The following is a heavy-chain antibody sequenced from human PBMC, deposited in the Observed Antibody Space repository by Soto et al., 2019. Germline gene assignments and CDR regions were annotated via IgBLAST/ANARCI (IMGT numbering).Heavy chain of an antibody. CDR1: GFTFSSYS. CDR2: ISSSSSYI. J-gene: IGHJ4*02. CDR3: ACIDYYDSSGYYLDY. Sequence: PGGSLRLSCAASGFTFSSYSMNWVRQAPGKGLEWVSSISSSSSYIYYADSVKGRFTISRDNAKNSLYLQMNSLRAGDTAVYYCACIDYYDSSGYYLDYWGQGTLVTVSS. V-gene: IGHV3-21*01. D-gene: IGHD3-22*01.